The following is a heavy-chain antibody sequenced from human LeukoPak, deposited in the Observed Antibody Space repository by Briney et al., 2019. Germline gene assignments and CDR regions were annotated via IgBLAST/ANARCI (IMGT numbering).Heavy chain of an antibody. CDR1: GFTVSSNY. CDR3: ARDYTYGYHPSYFDY. J-gene: IGHJ4*02. V-gene: IGHV3-53*05. CDR2: IYSGGST. D-gene: IGHD5-18*01. Sequence: GGSLRLSCAASGFTVSSNYMSWVRQAPGKGLEWVSVIYSGGSTYYADSVKGRFTISRDNSKNTLYLQMNSLRADDTAVYYCARDYTYGYHPSYFDYWGQGTLVTVSS.